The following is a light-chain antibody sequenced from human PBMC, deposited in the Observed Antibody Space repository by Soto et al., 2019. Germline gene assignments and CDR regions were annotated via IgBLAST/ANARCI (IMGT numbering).Light chain of an antibody. CDR1: SXDVGGYNY. J-gene: IGLJ1*01. V-gene: IGLV2-14*01. Sequence: QSVLTQPASVSGSPGQSITISCTGTSXDVGGYNYVSWYQQHPGKAPKLMIYEVSNRPSGVSNRFSGSKSGNTASLTISGRQAEDEADYYCSSYTSSSTLSYVFGTGTKVTVL. CDR2: EVS. CDR3: SSYTSSSTLSYV.